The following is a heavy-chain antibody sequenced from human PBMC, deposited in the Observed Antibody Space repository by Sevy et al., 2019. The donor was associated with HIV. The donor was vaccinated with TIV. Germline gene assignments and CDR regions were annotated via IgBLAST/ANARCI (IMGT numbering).Heavy chain of an antibody. Sequence: GGSLRLSCSASGFTFSYYSMTWVRQAPGKGLEWVSSISSSSKYIYYEDSVRGRFTISSDNAENSLYLHINNLRAEDTAVYYCAISPPKIAAAGKSTRYGLWGQGTLVTVSS. D-gene: IGHD6-13*01. J-gene: IGHJ5*02. V-gene: IGHV3-21*01. CDR3: AISPPKIAAAGKSTRYGL. CDR2: ISSSSKYI. CDR1: GFTFSYYS.